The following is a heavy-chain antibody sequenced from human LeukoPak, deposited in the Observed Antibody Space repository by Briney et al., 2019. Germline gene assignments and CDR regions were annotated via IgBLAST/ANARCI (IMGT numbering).Heavy chain of an antibody. CDR2: IVVGGGNT. Sequence: GASVKVSCKASGFTFTSSAVQWVRQARGQRLEWIGWIVVGGGNTNYAQKLQGRVTMTTDTSTSTAYMELRSLRSDDTAVYYCARSGSGSFYYFDYWGQGTLVTVSS. CDR3: ARSGSGSFYYFDY. CDR1: GFTFTSSA. V-gene: IGHV1-58*01. D-gene: IGHD1-26*01. J-gene: IGHJ4*02.